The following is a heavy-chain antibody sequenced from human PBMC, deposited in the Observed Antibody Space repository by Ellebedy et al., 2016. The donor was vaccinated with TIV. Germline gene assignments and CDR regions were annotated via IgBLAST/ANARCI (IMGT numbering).Heavy chain of an antibody. J-gene: IGHJ2*01. CDR2: ISNSGDTT. Sequence: GESLKISCAASGFTFSSYWMSWVRQTPGKGLEWVSVISNSGDTTYADYVKGRFTISRDNAKNTLYLQMNSLRAEDTAVYYCARAGSGGWEAYFDLWGRGTLVTVSS. D-gene: IGHD6-19*01. CDR3: ARAGSGGWEAYFDL. CDR1: GFTFSSYW. V-gene: IGHV3-23*01.